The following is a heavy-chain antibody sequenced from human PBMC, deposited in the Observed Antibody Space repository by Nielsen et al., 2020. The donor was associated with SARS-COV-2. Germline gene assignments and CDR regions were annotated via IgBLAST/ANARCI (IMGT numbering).Heavy chain of an antibody. Sequence: GESLKISCAASGFTFSSYAMSWVRQAPGKGLEWVSAISGSGGSTYYADSVKGRFTISRDNSKNTLYLQMNSLRAEDMAVYYCARDRGFLEWLLEMGMDVWGQGTTVTVSS. CDR1: GFTFSSYA. J-gene: IGHJ6*02. CDR3: ARDRGFLEWLLEMGMDV. V-gene: IGHV3-23*01. CDR2: ISGSGGST. D-gene: IGHD3-3*01.